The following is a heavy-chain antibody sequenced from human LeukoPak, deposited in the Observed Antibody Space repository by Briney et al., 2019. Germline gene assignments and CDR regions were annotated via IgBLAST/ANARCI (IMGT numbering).Heavy chain of an antibody. Sequence: WGSLRLSCAASGFTFSSYGMSWVRQAPGKGLEWVSAISGSGGSTYYADSVKGRFTISRDNSKNTLYLQMNSLRAEDTAVYYCAKDRSDRENFDYWGQGTLVTVSS. CDR1: GFTFSSYG. CDR3: AKDRSDRENFDY. V-gene: IGHV3-23*01. J-gene: IGHJ4*02. D-gene: IGHD3-22*01. CDR2: ISGSGGST.